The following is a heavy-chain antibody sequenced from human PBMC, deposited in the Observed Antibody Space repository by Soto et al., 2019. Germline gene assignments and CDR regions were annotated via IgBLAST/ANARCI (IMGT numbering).Heavy chain of an antibody. J-gene: IGHJ6*02. Sequence: GASVKVSCKASGGTFSSYAISWVRQAPGQGLEWMGIINPSGGSTSYAQKFQGRVTMTRDASTSTVYMELSSLRSEETAVYYCCRTKCDVYGWFGELPPYYYYGMDVWGQGTTVTVSS. CDR1: GGTFSSYA. D-gene: IGHD3-10*01. CDR3: CRTKCDVYGWFGELPPYYYYGMDV. V-gene: IGHV1-46*01. CDR2: INPSGGST.